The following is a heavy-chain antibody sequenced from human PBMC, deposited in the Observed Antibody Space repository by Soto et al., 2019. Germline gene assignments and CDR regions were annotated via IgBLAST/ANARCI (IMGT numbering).Heavy chain of an antibody. Sequence: GGSLRLSCAASGFTFSSYGMHWVRQAPGKGLEWVAVIWYDGSNKYYADSVKGRFTISRDNSKNTLYLQMNSLRAEDTAVYYCARDGAYDYGDYGSRFSWYFDLWGRGTLVTVSS. CDR2: IWYDGSNK. CDR1: GFTFSSYG. V-gene: IGHV3-33*01. J-gene: IGHJ2*01. CDR3: ARDGAYDYGDYGSRFSWYFDL. D-gene: IGHD4-17*01.